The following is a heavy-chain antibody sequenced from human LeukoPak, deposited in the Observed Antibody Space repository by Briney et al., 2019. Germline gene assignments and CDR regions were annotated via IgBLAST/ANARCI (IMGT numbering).Heavy chain of an antibody. D-gene: IGHD6-19*01. CDR3: AMTTGIAVAVSPSDAFVI. V-gene: IGHV4-59*01. Sequence: PSETLSLTSTLSRGSITRYYCSWIRQPPGKGLEWIGYIYYSGSTNYNPSLKSRVTISVDTSKNQFSLKLSSVTAADTAVYYCAMTTGIAVAVSPSDAFVIWGQGTMVTVSS. CDR2: IYYSGST. CDR1: RGSITRYY. J-gene: IGHJ3*02.